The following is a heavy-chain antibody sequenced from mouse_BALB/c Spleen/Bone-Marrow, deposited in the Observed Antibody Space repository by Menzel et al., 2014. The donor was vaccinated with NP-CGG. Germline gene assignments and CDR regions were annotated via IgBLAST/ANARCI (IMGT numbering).Heavy chain of an antibody. CDR3: TRQRNWDHYAMDY. CDR1: GFTFSTYG. D-gene: IGHD4-1*01. CDR2: ISSGGGYT. V-gene: IGHV5-6*01. J-gene: IGHJ4*01. Sequence: EVKVVESGGDLEKPGGSLKLSCAASGFTFSTYGMSWVRQTPDKRLEWVATISSGGGYTYYPDSVKGRFTISRDNANNTLYLQMSSLKSEDTAMYYCTRQRNWDHYAMDYWGQGTSVTVSS.